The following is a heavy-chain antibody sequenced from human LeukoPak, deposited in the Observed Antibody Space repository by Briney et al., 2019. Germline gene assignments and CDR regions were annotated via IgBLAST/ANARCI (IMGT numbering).Heavy chain of an antibody. CDR2: IHTSGST. CDR3: AREFSGTSIAARVFDS. Sequence: SETLSLTCTVSGGSITSYYWTYIRQPAGKGLEWIGRIHTSGSTNYNPSLKSRVTMSVDTSKNQFSLNLSSVTAADTAMYYCAREFSGTSIAARVFDSWGQGTLSPSPQ. CDR1: GGSITSYY. J-gene: IGHJ4*02. V-gene: IGHV4-4*07. D-gene: IGHD6-6*01.